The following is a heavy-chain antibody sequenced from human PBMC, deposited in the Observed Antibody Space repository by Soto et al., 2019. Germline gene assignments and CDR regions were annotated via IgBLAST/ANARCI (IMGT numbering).Heavy chain of an antibody. CDR2: ISKDGNNK. J-gene: IGHJ4*02. D-gene: IGHD5-18*01. V-gene: IGHV3-30*18. Sequence: GGSLRLSCAASGSNFGNFAMHWVRQAPGKGLEWVAAISKDGNNKYYGDSVKGRITISRDNSNNTLYLQMNSLRAGDTAVYYCANSYGSPHYFDYWGRGTLVTVSS. CDR1: GSNFGNFA. CDR3: ANSYGSPHYFDY.